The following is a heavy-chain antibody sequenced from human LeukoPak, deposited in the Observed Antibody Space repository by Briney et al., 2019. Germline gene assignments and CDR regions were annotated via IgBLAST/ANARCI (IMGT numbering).Heavy chain of an antibody. D-gene: IGHD2-21*01. CDR2: ISYDGSNK. Sequence: GGSLRLSCAASGFTFSSYAMHWVRQAPGKGLEWVAVISYDGSNKYYADSVKGRFTISRDNSKNTLYLQMNSLRAEDTAVYYCAREAASYCGGDCYRGSFDYWGQGTLVTVSS. CDR1: GFTFSSYA. J-gene: IGHJ4*02. CDR3: AREAASYCGGDCYRGSFDY. V-gene: IGHV3-30-3*01.